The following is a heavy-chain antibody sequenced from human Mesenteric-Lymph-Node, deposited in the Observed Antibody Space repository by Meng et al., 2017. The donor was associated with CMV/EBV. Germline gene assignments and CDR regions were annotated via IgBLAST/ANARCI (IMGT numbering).Heavy chain of an antibody. CDR2: ISYDGSNK. Sequence: GESLKISCAASGFTFSSYAMHWVRQAPGKGLEWVAVISYDGSNKYYADSVKGRFTISRDNSKNTLYLQMNSLRAEDTAVYYCAREGVSGIAAAGPTGYFDYWGQGTLVTVSS. V-gene: IGHV3-30-3*01. CDR1: GFTFSSYA. D-gene: IGHD6-13*01. CDR3: AREGVSGIAAAGPTGYFDY. J-gene: IGHJ4*02.